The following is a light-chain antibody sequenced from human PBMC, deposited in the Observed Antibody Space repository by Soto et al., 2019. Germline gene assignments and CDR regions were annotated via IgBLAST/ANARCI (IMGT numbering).Light chain of an antibody. CDR3: QQYNNWSPWT. Sequence: EIVMTQSPAPLSVSPGERATLSCRASQGVSGNLAWYQQKPGQAPRLLIYGASTRATGIPARFCGSWSGSEFTLTVSSVQSEDFGVYYGQQYNNWSPWTVGRGTKVEIK. J-gene: IGKJ1*01. CDR2: GAS. V-gene: IGKV3-15*01. CDR1: QGVSGN.